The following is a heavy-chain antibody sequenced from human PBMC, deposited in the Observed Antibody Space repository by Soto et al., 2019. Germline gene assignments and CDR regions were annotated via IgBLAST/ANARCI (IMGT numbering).Heavy chain of an antibody. CDR2: IYYSGST. CDR3: ARGRVAAGYLWFDP. J-gene: IGHJ5*02. Sequence: PSETLSLTCTVSGGSIGSGGYYWSWIRQHPGKGLEWIGYIYYSGSTYYNPSLKSRVTISVDTSKNQFSLKLSSVTAADTAVYYCARGRVAAGYLWFDPWGQGTLVTVSS. V-gene: IGHV4-31*03. CDR1: GGSIGSGGYY. D-gene: IGHD6-13*01.